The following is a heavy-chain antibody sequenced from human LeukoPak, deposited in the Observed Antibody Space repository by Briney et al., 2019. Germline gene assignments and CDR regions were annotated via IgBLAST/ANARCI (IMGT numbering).Heavy chain of an antibody. CDR1: GFTFSSYS. Sequence: GGSLRLSCAASGFTFSSYSMNWVRQAPGKGLEWVSSISSSSSYIYYADSVKGRFTISRDNAKNSLYLQMNSLRAEDTAVYYCARAGDYDILTGYYWFDPWGQGTLVTVSS. CDR3: ARAGDYDILTGYYWFDP. J-gene: IGHJ5*02. CDR2: ISSSSSYI. D-gene: IGHD3-9*01. V-gene: IGHV3-21*01.